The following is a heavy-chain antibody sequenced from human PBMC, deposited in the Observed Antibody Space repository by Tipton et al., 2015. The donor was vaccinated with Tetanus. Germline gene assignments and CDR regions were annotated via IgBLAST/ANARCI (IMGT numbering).Heavy chain of an antibody. Sequence: SLRLSCAASGFTVSSNYMSWVRQAPGKGLEWVSVIYSGGSTYYADSVKGRFTISRDNSKNTLYLQMNSLRAEDTAVYYCARDSPAQFGELFSSSWGMDVWGQGTTVTVSS. CDR1: GFTVSSNY. CDR2: IYSGGST. CDR3: ARDSPAQFGELFSSSWGMDV. D-gene: IGHD3-10*01. J-gene: IGHJ6*02. V-gene: IGHV3-53*01.